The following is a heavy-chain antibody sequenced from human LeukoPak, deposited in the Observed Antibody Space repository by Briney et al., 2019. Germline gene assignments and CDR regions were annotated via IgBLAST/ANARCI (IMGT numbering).Heavy chain of an antibody. CDR3: ATITGAIFGVVIPIGYYYYGMDV. CDR1: GYTLTELS. CDR2: FYPEDGET. Sequence: GASVTVSCKVSGYTLTELSMHWVRQAPGKGLEWMGGFYPEDGETIYAQKFQGRVTMTADTSTDTAYMELSSLRSEDTAVYYCATITGAIFGVVIPIGYYYYGMDVWGQGTTVTVSS. J-gene: IGHJ6*02. D-gene: IGHD3-3*01. V-gene: IGHV1-24*01.